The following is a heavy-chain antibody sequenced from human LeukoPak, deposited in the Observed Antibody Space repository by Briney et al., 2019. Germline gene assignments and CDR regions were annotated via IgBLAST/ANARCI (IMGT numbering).Heavy chain of an antibody. Sequence: GGSLRLSCAASGLTLINSDMHWVRQAPGKGLEWVAFIRYDGSDEYYADSLKGRFTISRDNSKNILYLQMNSLRGEDTAVYYCARNRPDFHYADAFDMWGQGTMVTVSS. J-gene: IGHJ3*02. CDR3: ARNRPDFHYADAFDM. V-gene: IGHV3-30*02. CDR1: GLTLINSD. CDR2: IRYDGSDE. D-gene: IGHD1/OR15-1a*01.